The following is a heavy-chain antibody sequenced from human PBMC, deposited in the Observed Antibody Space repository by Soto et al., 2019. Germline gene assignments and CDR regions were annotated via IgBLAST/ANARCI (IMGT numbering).Heavy chain of an antibody. Sequence: GASVKVSCKASGYTLTAYYIHWVRQAPGQGLEWMGCIYPNSGDTAYAQQFQGRLTLTRDTSISTAYMELNSLKSDDTAVYYCARDPLYSYGPAFDFWGQGPLVTVSS. V-gene: IGHV1-2*02. CDR1: GYTLTAYY. CDR3: ARDPLYSYGPAFDF. D-gene: IGHD5-18*01. J-gene: IGHJ4*02. CDR2: IYPNSGDT.